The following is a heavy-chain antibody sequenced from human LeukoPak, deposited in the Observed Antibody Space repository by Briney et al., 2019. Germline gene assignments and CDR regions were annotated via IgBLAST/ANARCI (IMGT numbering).Heavy chain of an antibody. CDR3: ARLLDNDSSGDPDTFDM. V-gene: IGHV4-59*11. CDR2: IHYSVRT. D-gene: IGHD3-22*01. CDR1: GDSLTRHF. Sequence: PSETLSLTCSVSGDSLTRHFWSWIPHPPGEGLEWISFIHYSVRTKYTTSPQSRVTISVDTSENEFSLRLTSVTAADTAVYYCARLLDNDSSGDPDTFDMWGQGTVVTVSS. J-gene: IGHJ3*02.